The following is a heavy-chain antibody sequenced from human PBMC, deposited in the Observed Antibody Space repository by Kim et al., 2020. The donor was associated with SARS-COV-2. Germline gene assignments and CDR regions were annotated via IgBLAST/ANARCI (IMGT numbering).Heavy chain of an antibody. CDR2: INPNSGGT. V-gene: IGHV1-2*06. CDR3: ARAGSGSYRGFDY. Sequence: ASVKVSCKASGYTFTGYFMHWVRQAPGQGLEWMGRINPNSGGTNYAQKFQGRVTMTRDTSISTAYMELSRLRSDDTAVYYCARAGSGSYRGFDYWGQGTLVTVSS. J-gene: IGHJ4*02. D-gene: IGHD1-26*01. CDR1: GYTFTGYF.